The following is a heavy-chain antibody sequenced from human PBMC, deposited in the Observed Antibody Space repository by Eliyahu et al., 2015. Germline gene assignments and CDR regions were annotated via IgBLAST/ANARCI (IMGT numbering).Heavy chain of an antibody. CDR3: ARVGYSSSWGGWFDP. CDR2: IYTSGST. V-gene: IGHV4-4*07. D-gene: IGHD6-13*01. CDR1: GXPXSSYY. J-gene: IGHJ5*02. Sequence: QVQLQXSGPGLVKPSETLSLTXPVXGXPXSSYYWXWIRQPAGKGLEWIGRIYTSGSTNYNPSLKSRVTMSVDTSKNQFSLKLSSVTAADTAVYYCARVGYSSSWGGWFDPWGQGTLVTVSS.